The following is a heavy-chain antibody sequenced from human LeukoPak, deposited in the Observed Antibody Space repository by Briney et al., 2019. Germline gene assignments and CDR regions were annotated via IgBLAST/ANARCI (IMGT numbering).Heavy chain of an antibody. V-gene: IGHV4-34*01. J-gene: IGHJ4*02. D-gene: IGHD3-22*01. CDR1: GGSFSGYY. CDR3: ARVIESYYDSSGYHTQLRYYFDY. CDR2: INHSGST. Sequence: SETLSLACAVYGGSFSGYYWSWIRQPPGKGLEWIGEINHSGSTNYNPSLKSRVTISVDTSKNQFSLKLSSVTAADTAVYYCARVIESYYDSSGYHTQLRYYFDYWGQGTLVTVSS.